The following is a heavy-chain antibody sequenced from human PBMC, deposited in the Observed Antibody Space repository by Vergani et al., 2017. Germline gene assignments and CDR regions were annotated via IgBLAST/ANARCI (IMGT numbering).Heavy chain of an antibody. CDR1: GFTFSSYA. CDR2: ISGSGGST. J-gene: IGHJ4*02. D-gene: IGHD1-26*01. V-gene: IGHV3-23*01. CDR3: ARFFWEYSGSYGPLGY. Sequence: EVQLLESGGGLVQPGGSLRLSCAASGFTFSSYAMSWVRQAPGQGLEWVSAISGSGGSTYYADSVKGRFTISRDNSKNTLYLQMNSLRAEDTAVYYCARFFWEYSGSYGPLGYWGQGTLVTVSS.